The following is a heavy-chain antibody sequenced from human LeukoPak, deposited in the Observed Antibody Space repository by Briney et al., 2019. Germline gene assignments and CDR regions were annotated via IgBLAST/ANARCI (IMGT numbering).Heavy chain of an antibody. V-gene: IGHV3-23*01. Sequence: GGSLRLSCAASGFTFSSYAMSWDRQAPGKGLEWVSAISGSGGSTYYADSVKGRFTISRDNSKNTLYLQMNSLRAEDTAVYYCAKGGIYYDSSGYWDYWGQGTLVTVSS. CDR3: AKGGIYYDSSGYWDY. CDR2: ISGSGGST. CDR1: GFTFSSYA. D-gene: IGHD3-22*01. J-gene: IGHJ4*02.